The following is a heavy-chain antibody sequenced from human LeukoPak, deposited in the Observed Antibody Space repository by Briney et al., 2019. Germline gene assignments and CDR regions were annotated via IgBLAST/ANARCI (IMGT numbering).Heavy chain of an antibody. CDR3: ARDLRPFSGYDNLAFDI. D-gene: IGHD5-12*01. J-gene: IGHJ3*02. CDR2: ISTSSIYI. CDR1: GFTFSSYT. V-gene: IGHV3-21*01. Sequence: GGSLRLSCAASGFTFSSYTMNWVRQAPGKGLEWVSFISTSSIYIYYADSVKGRFTISRDNAKNSLYLQMNSLRAEDTDVYYCARDLRPFSGYDNLAFDIWGQGTMVTVSS.